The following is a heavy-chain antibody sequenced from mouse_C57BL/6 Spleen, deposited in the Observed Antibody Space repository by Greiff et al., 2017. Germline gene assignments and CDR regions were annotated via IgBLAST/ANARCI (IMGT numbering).Heavy chain of an antibody. D-gene: IGHD2-9*01. V-gene: IGHV1-18*01. Sequence: EVQLQQSGPELVKPGASVKIPCKASGYTFTDYNMDWVKQSHGKSLEWIGDINPNNGGTIYNQKFKGKATLTVDKSSSTAYMELRSLTSEDTAVYYCARSPTMVTTWDYAMDYWGQGTSVTVSS. J-gene: IGHJ4*01. CDR3: ARSPTMVTTWDYAMDY. CDR1: GYTFTDYN. CDR2: INPNNGGT.